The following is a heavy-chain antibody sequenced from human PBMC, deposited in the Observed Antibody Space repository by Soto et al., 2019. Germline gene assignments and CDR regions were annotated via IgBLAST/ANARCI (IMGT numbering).Heavy chain of an antibody. J-gene: IGHJ6*02. CDR2: IYYSGST. D-gene: IGHD2-2*01. Sequence: PSETLSLTCAVYGGSFSGYYWSWIRQHPGKGLEWIGYIYYSGSTNYNPSLKSRVTISVDTSKNQFSLKLSSVTAADTAVYYCARDCISTSCYEEDSYYGMDVWGQGTTVTVSS. V-gene: IGHV4-59*01. CDR3: ARDCISTSCYEEDSYYGMDV. CDR1: GGSFSGYY.